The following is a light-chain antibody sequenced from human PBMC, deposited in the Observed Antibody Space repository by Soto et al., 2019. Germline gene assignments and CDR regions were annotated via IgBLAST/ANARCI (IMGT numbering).Light chain of an antibody. V-gene: IGLV1-44*01. CDR2: NNN. CDR1: RSNIGNNA. CDR3: ATWDDSVNARAV. Sequence: QSVLTQTPSASGTPGQTVTISCSGSRSNIGNNAVSWYQQFPGTAPKLLIYNNNQRPSGVPDRFSGSKSGTSASLAISGLQSEDEADYYCATWDDSVNARAVFGGGTKLTVL. J-gene: IGLJ3*02.